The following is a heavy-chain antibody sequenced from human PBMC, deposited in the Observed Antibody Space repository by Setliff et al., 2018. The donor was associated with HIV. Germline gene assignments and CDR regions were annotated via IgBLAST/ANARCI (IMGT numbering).Heavy chain of an antibody. CDR2: VNPSGGST. V-gene: IGHV1-46*01. D-gene: IGHD2-15*01. CDR1: GYTFTSYY. Sequence: ASVKVSCKASGYTFTSYYMHWVRQAPGQGLEWMGIVNPSGGSTSYAQKFQGRVTMTRDTSTSTVYMELSSLRSEDTAVYYCARGGGVVVAATGTTDAFDIWGQGTMVTVS. CDR3: ARGGGVVVAATGTTDAFDI. J-gene: IGHJ3*02.